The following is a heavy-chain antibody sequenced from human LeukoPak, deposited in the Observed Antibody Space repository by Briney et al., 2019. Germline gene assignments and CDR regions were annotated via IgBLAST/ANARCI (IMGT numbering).Heavy chain of an antibody. CDR1: GGSISSNNW. V-gene: IGHV4-4*02. CDR2: IYHSGST. J-gene: IGHJ4*02. D-gene: IGHD5-18*01. CDR3: ARGDHTANLDY. Sequence: SGTLSLTCTVSGGSISSNNWWSWVRQPPGKGLEWIGQIYHSGSTNYNPSLKSRVTISVDKSKNQFSLKLSSVTAEDTAVYYCARGDHTANLDYWGQGTLVTVSS.